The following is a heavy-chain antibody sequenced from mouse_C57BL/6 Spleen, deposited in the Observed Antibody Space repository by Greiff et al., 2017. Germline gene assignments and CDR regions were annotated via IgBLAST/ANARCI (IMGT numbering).Heavy chain of an antibody. J-gene: IGHJ1*03. D-gene: IGHD1-1*01. CDR2: ISNGGGST. CDR1: GFTFSDYY. CDR3: ARGPTVADWYFDV. Sequence: EVQLVESGGGLVQPGGSLKLSCAASGFTFSDYYMYWVRQTPEKRLEWVAYISNGGGSTYYPDTVKGRFTISRDNAKNTLYLQMSRLKSEDTAMYYCARGPTVADWYFDVWGTGTTVTVSS. V-gene: IGHV5-12*01.